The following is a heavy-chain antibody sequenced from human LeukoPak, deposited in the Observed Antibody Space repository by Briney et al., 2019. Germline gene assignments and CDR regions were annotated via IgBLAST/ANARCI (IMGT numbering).Heavy chain of an antibody. CDR3: ARVSYSGSYFDY. CDR2: ISAYNGNT. J-gene: IGHJ4*02. CDR1: GYTFTSYG. V-gene: IGHV1-18*01. Sequence: ASVKVSCKASGYTFTSYGISWVRQAPGQGLEWMGWISAYNGNTNYAQKLQGRVTMTTDTSTSAAYMELRSLKSDDTAVYYCARVSYSGSYFDYWGQGTLVTVSS. D-gene: IGHD1-26*01.